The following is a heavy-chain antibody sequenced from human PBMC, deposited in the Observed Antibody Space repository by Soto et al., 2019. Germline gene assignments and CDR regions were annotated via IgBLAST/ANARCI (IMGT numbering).Heavy chain of an antibody. CDR2: VNSDESST. J-gene: IGHJ4*01. D-gene: IGHD3-22*01. V-gene: IGHV3-74*03. Sequence: EVQLVESGGGLVQPGGSLRLSCAASGFSFSNYYMHWVRQAPGKGLVWVSRVNSDESSTTYADSVKGRFTISRDNAKKKLYLQMNSLRVEDTAVYYCAREGDGTTGYYQDYWGHGTLVTGCS. CDR3: AREGDGTTGYYQDY. CDR1: GFSFSNYY.